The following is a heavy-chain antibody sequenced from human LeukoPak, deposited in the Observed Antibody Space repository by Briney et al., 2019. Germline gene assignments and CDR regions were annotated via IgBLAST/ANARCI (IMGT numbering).Heavy chain of an antibody. J-gene: IGHJ5*02. CDR2: INHSGST. D-gene: IGHD5-18*01. CDR1: GFSLSSYG. CDR3: APRGDIEHSYGYGKWFDP. V-gene: IGHV4-34*08. Sequence: GSLRLSCEASGFSLSSYGMHWARQPPGKGLEWIGEINHSGSTNYNASLRSRVTISVDTSKNQFSLRLSSVTAADTAVYYCAPRGDIEHSYGYGKWFDPWGQGTRVTVSS.